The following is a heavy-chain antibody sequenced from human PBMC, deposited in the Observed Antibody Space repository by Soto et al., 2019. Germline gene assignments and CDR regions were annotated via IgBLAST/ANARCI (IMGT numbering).Heavy chain of an antibody. V-gene: IGHV3-23*01. CDR3: AKAYFDIFTGYFCDY. CDR1: GFTFSNYA. Sequence: VQLLESGGGLVQPGGSLRLSCAASGFTFSNYAMSWVRQAPGKGLEWVSGMSNSGSRTYYADSVKGRFIISRDNSKNTLYLQMNSLRPEDTAVYYCAKAYFDIFTGYFCDYWGQGTLVSVSS. J-gene: IGHJ4*02. D-gene: IGHD3-9*01. CDR2: MSNSGSRT.